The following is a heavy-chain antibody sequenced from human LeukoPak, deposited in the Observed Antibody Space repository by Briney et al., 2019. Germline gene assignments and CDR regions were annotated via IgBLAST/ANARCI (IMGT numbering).Heavy chain of an antibody. CDR1: GGSISSYY. V-gene: IGHV4-59*08. J-gene: IGHJ4*02. D-gene: IGHD6-19*01. CDR3: ARHLGGYSSGWYTGGFDY. CDR2: IYYSGST. Sequence: SETLSLTCTVSGGSISSYYWSWIRQPPGKGLDWIGYIYYSGSTNYNPSLKSRVTISVDTSKNQFSLKLSSVTAADTAVYYCARHLGGYSSGWYTGGFDYWGQGTLVTVSS.